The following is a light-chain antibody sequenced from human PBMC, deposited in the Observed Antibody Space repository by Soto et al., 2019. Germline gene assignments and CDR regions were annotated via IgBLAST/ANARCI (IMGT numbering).Light chain of an antibody. CDR2: EAS. CDR1: ESVSTF. V-gene: IGKV3-11*01. CDR3: QQRSNWPWT. J-gene: IGKJ1*01. Sequence: EIVLTQYPATLSLSPGERATRSCMASESVSTFLAWYQQKPGQAHRLLIYEASSRATGIPARFSGGGSGTVFTITISRLEPEDFAVYYCQQRSNWPWTFGQGTQVEIK.